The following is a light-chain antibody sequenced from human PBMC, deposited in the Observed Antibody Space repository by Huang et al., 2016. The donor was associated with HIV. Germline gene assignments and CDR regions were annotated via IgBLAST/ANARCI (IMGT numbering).Light chain of an antibody. Sequence: DIQMTQSPSSLSASVGDTVIITCRASQNISKYLNWYQQVPGIAPKLLIYGTSNLQRGVSLMRFSGRASGTDFTLTITSLQPEDAATYFCQQSYGIPRTFGLGT. CDR2: GTS. CDR3: QQSYGIPRT. V-gene: IGKV1-39*01. CDR1: QNISKY. J-gene: IGKJ2*01.